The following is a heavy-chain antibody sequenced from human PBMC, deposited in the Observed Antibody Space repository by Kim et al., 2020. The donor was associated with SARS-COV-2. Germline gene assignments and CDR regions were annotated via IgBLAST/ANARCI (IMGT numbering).Heavy chain of an antibody. V-gene: IGHV3-23*01. CDR3: SKGRSSGKVDWFDP. J-gene: IGHJ5*02. Sequence: YAVSVKGRFTISRDNSRNTVSLQMNCLTVEDTALYYCSKGRSSGKVDWFDPWGQGTLVTVAS. D-gene: IGHD5-12*01.